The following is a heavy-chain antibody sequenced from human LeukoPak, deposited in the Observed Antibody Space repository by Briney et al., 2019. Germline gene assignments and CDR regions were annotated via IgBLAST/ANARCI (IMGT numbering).Heavy chain of an antibody. J-gene: IGHJ4*02. Sequence: SETLSLTCTVSGGSISSSSDYWSWIRQPPGKGLEWIGYIYYSGSTNYNPSLKSRVTISVDTSKNQFSLKLSSVTAADTAVYYCARGVGGSWDYWGQGTLVTVSS. V-gene: IGHV4-61*01. CDR3: ARGVGGSWDY. CDR2: IYYSGST. CDR1: GGSISSSSDY. D-gene: IGHD6-13*01.